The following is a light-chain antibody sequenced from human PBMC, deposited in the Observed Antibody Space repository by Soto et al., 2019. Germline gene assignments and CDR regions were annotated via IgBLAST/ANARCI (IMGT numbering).Light chain of an antibody. CDR3: HKRQSWPRT. Sequence: EPVLTQSPGTLSLSPGERATRSCRASQIVSASQLAWYQQKPAQAPRLLIYGISKMAAGIPDRFTGSGSGTAFTLTISDVQPEDFALYYCHKRQSWPRTFGQGTKVDIK. CDR1: QIVSASQ. J-gene: IGKJ1*01. V-gene: IGKV3-20*01. CDR2: GIS.